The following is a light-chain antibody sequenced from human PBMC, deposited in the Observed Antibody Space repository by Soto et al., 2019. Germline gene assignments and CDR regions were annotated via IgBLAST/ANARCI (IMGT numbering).Light chain of an antibody. CDR2: AAT. CDR1: QGVSSS. Sequence: QLTQSPPSPSASVGDRVTIPCRASQGVSSSLAWYHQQPGKAPKLLIYAATTLQSGVPSRFSGSGSGTDFTLTINSLQPEDVATYYCQQLHSYPFTLGQGARLEIK. V-gene: IGKV1-9*01. CDR3: QQLHSYPFT. J-gene: IGKJ5*01.